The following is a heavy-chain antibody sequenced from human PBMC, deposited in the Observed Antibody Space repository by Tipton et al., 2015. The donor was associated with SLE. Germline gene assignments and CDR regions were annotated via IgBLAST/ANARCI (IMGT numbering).Heavy chain of an antibody. CDR2: IRFDGSKT. CDR1: GFRFNTYG. Sequence: SLRLSCTASGFRFNTYGMHWVRQAPGKGLEWVAFIRFDGSKTYYADSVKGRFTNSRDNSKNTLYLQMNSLRAEDTAVYYCAKGSAAARPYYFDNWGQGTLVTVSP. J-gene: IGHJ4*02. CDR3: AKGSAAARPYYFDN. D-gene: IGHD6-13*01. V-gene: IGHV3-30*02.